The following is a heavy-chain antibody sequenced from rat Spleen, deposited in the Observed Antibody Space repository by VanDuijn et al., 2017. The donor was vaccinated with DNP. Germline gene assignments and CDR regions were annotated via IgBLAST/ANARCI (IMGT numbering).Heavy chain of an antibody. CDR1: GFIFSDHN. D-gene: IGHD1-4*01. J-gene: IGHJ2*01. CDR2: ISNDGSNT. CDR3: ASRPPPTRGPFDY. Sequence: EVQLVESGGGLVQPGRSLILSCTASGFIFSDHNMAWVRQAPKKGLEWVATISNDGSNTYYRDSVKGRFTMSRDNAKSTLYLQMDSLRSEDTATYYCASRPPPTRGPFDYWGQGVTVTVSS. V-gene: IGHV5-7*01.